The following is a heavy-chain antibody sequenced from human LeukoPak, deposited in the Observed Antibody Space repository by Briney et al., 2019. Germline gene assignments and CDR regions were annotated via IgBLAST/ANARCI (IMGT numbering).Heavy chain of an antibody. J-gene: IGHJ4*02. CDR1: GFTFSSYA. CDR3: ARGDYLLGYFDY. D-gene: IGHD4-11*01. Sequence: GRSLRLSCAASGFTFSSYAMHWVRQAPGKGLEWVAVISYDGSNKYYADSVKGRFTISRDNSKNTLYLQMNSLRAEDTAVYYCARGDYLLGYFDYWGQGTLVTVSS. V-gene: IGHV3-30-3*01. CDR2: ISYDGSNK.